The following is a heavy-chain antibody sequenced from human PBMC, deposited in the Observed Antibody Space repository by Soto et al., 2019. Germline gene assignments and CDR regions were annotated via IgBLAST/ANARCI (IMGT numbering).Heavy chain of an antibody. D-gene: IGHD2-15*01. V-gene: IGHV1-69*01. CDR1: GGTFSSYA. J-gene: IGHJ6*02. Sequence: QVQLVQSGAEVKKPGSSVKVSCKASGGTFSSYAISWVRQAPGQGLEWMGGIIPIFGTANYAQKFQGRGTITADESTSTAYMELSSLRSEDTAVYYCARPRATPGDIVVVVAAYYYYGMDVWGQGTTVTVSS. CDR2: IIPIFGTA. CDR3: ARPRATPGDIVVVVAAYYYYGMDV.